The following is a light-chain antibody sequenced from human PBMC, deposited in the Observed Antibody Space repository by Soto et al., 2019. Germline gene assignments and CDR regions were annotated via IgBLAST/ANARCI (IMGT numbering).Light chain of an antibody. CDR1: QYINTR. CDR3: HRRQSWPRT. V-gene: IGKV3-11*01. CDR2: QTS. Sequence: EIVLTQSPATLSSFPGDRVTLSCRASQYINTRLAWYQHRPGQAPRLLIYQTSLRAAGIPARFSASGSGTDFTLTISDVQPEDFALYYCHRRQSWPRTVGQGTKVDIK. J-gene: IGKJ1*01.